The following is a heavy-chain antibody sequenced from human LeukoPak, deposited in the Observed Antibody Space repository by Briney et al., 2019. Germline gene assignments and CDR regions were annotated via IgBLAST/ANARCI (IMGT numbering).Heavy chain of an antibody. CDR2: IRYDGSNK. V-gene: IGHV3-30*02. J-gene: IGHJ4*02. Sequence: GGSLRLSCAASGFTFSSYGMHWVRQAPGKGLEWVAFIRYDGSNKYYADSVEGRFTISRDNSKNTLYLQMNSLRAEDTAVYYCAKVSAGTGDYWGQGTLVTVSS. CDR1: GFTFSSYG. D-gene: IGHD6-13*01. CDR3: AKVSAGTGDY.